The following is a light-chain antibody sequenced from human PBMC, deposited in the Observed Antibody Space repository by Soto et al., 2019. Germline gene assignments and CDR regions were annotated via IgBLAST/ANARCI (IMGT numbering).Light chain of an antibody. CDR1: QTITRW. V-gene: IGKV1-5*01. CDR2: DAS. J-gene: IGKJ1*01. CDR3: QQYNSYSWT. Sequence: DIQMTQSPSTLSASVGDRVTITCRASQTITRWMACYQQKPGKAPKLLIYDASTLESGVPSRFSGSRSGTEFTLTISSLQPDDFATYYCQQYNSYSWTFGQGTKVDIK.